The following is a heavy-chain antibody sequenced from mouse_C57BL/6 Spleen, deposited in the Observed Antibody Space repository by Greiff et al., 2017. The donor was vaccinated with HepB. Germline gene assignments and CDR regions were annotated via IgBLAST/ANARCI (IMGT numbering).Heavy chain of an antibody. CDR2: ISSGSSTI. CDR3: ASDGSSYRYYAMDY. J-gene: IGHJ4*01. V-gene: IGHV5-17*01. D-gene: IGHD1-1*01. Sequence: EVKLVESGGGLVKPGGSLKLSCAASGFTFSDYGMHWVRQAPEKGLEWVAYISSGSSTIYYADTVKGRFTISRDNAKNTLFLQMTSLRSEDTAMYYCASDGSSYRYYAMDYWGQGTSVTVSS. CDR1: GFTFSDYG.